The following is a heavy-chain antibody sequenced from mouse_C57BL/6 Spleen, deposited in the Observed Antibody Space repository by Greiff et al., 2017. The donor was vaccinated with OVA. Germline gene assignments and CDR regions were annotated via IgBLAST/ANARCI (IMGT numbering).Heavy chain of an antibody. D-gene: IGHD1-1*01. J-gene: IGHJ4*01. CDR1: GYSFTSYY. CDR3: AKDYYGSSPYAMDY. CDR2: IYPGSGNT. V-gene: IGHV1-66*01. Sequence: VQRVESGPELVKPGASVKISCKASGYSFTSYYIHWVKQRPGQGLEWIGWIYPGSGNTKYNEKFKGKATLTADTSSSTAYMQLSSLTSEDSAVYYCAKDYYGSSPYAMDYWGQGTSVTVSS.